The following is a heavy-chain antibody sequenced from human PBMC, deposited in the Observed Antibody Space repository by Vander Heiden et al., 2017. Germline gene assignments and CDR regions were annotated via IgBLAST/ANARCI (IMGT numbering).Heavy chain of an antibody. V-gene: IGHV3-15*07. CDR3: TTGGSYSAFDI. CDR2: IKSKAEGGAT. CDR1: GFTFTNDW. D-gene: IGHD1-26*01. Sequence: EVQLVESGGGLVKPGGSLRLSCAVSGFTFTNDWMNWVRQAPGKGLEWVGRIKSKAEGGATDYAAPVKGRFTISRDDSENTVYLQMSSLKSEDTAVYYCTTGGSYSAFDIWGQGTMVTVSS. J-gene: IGHJ3*02.